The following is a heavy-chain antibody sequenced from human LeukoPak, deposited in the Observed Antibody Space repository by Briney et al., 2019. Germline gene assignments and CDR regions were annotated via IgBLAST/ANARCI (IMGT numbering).Heavy chain of an antibody. CDR3: ARVPKYGDYNFGFDY. V-gene: IGHV3-21*04. J-gene: IGHJ4*02. CDR2: ISSSGSTI. Sequence: PGGSLRLSCAASGFTFSSYAMSWVRQAPGKGLEWVSAISSSGSTIYYADSVKGRFTISRDNAKNSLYLQMNSLRAEDTAVYYCARVPKYGDYNFGFDYWGQGTLVTVSS. D-gene: IGHD4-17*01. CDR1: GFTFSSYA.